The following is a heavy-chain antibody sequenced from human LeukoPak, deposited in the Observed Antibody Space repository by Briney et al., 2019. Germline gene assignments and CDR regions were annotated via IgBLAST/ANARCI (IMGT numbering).Heavy chain of an antibody. V-gene: IGHV3-74*01. CDR2: LRGDGSFT. J-gene: IGHJ4*02. D-gene: IGHD1-14*01. Sequence: PGGSLRLSCAASGFTFSSSGMHWVRQAPGKGLVWVSRLRGDGSFTNYADPVKGRFTISRDNSKNTLYLQMNSLRAEDTALYYCARLVVAAGIAYYDYWGQGTLVTVSS. CDR3: ARLVVAAGIAYYDY. CDR1: GFTFSSSG.